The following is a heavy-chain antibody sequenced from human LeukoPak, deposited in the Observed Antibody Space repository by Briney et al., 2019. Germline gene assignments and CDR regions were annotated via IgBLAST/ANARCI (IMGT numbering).Heavy chain of an antibody. J-gene: IGHJ4*02. Sequence: PSETLSLTCTVSGGSFSSGDHYWSWIRQPPGKGLEWIGYIYYSGDTYYNPSLGSRVTISVDTSRNQFSLRLNSVTAADTAVYYCARSRSSWYYFDYWGQGVLVTVSS. CDR2: IYYSGDT. V-gene: IGHV4-30-4*01. CDR3: ARSRSSWYYFDY. CDR1: GGSFSSGDHY. D-gene: IGHD6-13*01.